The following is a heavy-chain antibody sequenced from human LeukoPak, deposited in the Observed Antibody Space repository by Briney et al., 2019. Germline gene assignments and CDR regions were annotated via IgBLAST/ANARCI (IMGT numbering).Heavy chain of an antibody. J-gene: IGHJ3*02. CDR2: IYYSGST. CDR3: ARDYQGTWNDDAFDI. D-gene: IGHD1-1*01. V-gene: IGHV4-59*01. CDR1: GGSISSYY. Sequence: SETLSLTCTVSGGSISSYYWSWIRQPPGKGLEWIGYIYYSGSTNYNPSLKSRVTISVDTSKNQFSLKLSSVTAADTAVYYCARDYQGTWNDDAFDIWGQGTMVTVSS.